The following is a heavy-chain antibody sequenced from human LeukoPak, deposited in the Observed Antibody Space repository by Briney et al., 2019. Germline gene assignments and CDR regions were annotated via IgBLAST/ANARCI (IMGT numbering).Heavy chain of an antibody. J-gene: IGHJ5*02. Sequence: GGSLRLSCAASGFTFSSYAMSWVRQAPGKGLEWVAFIRYDGSNKYYADSVKGRFTISRDNSKNTLYLQMNSLRAEDTAVYYCAKVVPAAIRWFDPWGQGTLVTVSS. D-gene: IGHD2-2*01. CDR3: AKVVPAAIRWFDP. CDR1: GFTFSSYA. V-gene: IGHV3-30*02. CDR2: IRYDGSNK.